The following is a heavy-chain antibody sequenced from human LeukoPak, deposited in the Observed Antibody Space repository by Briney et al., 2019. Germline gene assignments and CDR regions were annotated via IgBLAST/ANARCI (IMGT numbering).Heavy chain of an antibody. CDR3: ASHSLWFGDIYAFDI. V-gene: IGHV4-39*07. CDR1: GGSISSSSYY. D-gene: IGHD3-10*01. CDR2: IYYSGST. J-gene: IGHJ3*02. Sequence: SETLSLTCTVSGGSISSSSYYWGWIRQPPGKGLEWIGSIYYSGSTYYNPSLKSRVTISVDTSKNQFSLKLSSVTAADTAVYYCASHSLWFGDIYAFDIWGQGTMVTVSS.